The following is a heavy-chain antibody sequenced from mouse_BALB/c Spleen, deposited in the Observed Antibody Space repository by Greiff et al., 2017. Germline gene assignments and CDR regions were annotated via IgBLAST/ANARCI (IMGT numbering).Heavy chain of an antibody. Sequence: EVQLVESGGGLVKPGGSLKLSCAASGFAFSSYDMSWVRQTPEKRLEWVAYISSGGGSTYYPDTVKGRFTISRDNAKNTLYLQMSSLKSEDTAMYYCARWDDPYAMDYWGQGTSVTVSS. CDR2: ISSGGGST. J-gene: IGHJ4*01. D-gene: IGHD2-3*01. CDR1: GFAFSSYD. CDR3: ARWDDPYAMDY. V-gene: IGHV5-12-1*01.